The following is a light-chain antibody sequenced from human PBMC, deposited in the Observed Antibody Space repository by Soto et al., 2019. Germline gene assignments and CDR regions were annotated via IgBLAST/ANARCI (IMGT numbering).Light chain of an antibody. J-gene: IGLJ3*02. CDR1: SSDVGGYNY. CDR3: TSYTSSSTLV. V-gene: IGLV2-14*03. CDR2: HVT. Sequence: QSVLTQPASVSGSPGQSITISCTGTSSDVGGYNYVSWYQHHPGKTPKLMIYHVTNRPSGVSNRFSGSKSGNTAALTISWLQAEDEADYYCTSYTSSSTLVFGGGTKLTVL.